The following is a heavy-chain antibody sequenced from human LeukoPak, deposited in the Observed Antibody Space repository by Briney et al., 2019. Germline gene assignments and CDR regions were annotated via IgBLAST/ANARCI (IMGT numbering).Heavy chain of an antibody. V-gene: IGHV4-59*01. CDR2: IYYSGST. CDR1: GGSISSYY. J-gene: IGHJ5*02. D-gene: IGHD2-2*02. CDR3: GRQEQQLIYHRFVP. Sequence: PSETLSLTCTVSGGSISSYYWSWIRQPPGKGLEWIGEIYYSGSTNYNPSLKSRVTISVDTSKNQFSLKLSSVTAADTAVYYCGRQEQQLIYHRFVPWGQGTLVTVSS.